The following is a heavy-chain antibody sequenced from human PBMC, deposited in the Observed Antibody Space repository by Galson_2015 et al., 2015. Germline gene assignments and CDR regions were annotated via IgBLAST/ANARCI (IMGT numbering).Heavy chain of an antibody. V-gene: IGHV4-59*01. CDR2: IYYSGST. CDR3: AREGISSSPNARSYYYYGMDV. D-gene: IGHD6-6*01. Sequence: SETLSLTCTVSGGSISNSDSWGWIRQPPGKGLEWIGYIYYSGSTNYNPSLKSRVTISVDTSKNQFSLKLSSVTAADTAVYYCAREGISSSPNARSYYYYGMDVWGQGTTVTVSS. CDR1: GGSISNSDS. J-gene: IGHJ6*02.